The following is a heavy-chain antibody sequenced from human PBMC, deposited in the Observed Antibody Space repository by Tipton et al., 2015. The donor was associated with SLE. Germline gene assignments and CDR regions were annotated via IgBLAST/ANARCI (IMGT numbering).Heavy chain of an antibody. V-gene: IGHV4-39*07. CDR1: GGPISSSSYY. D-gene: IGHD3-16*02. CDR2: IYYSGST. J-gene: IGHJ1*01. Sequence: TLSLTCTVSGGPISSSSYYWGWIRQPPGKGLEWIGSIYYSGSTYYNPSLKSRVTISVDTSKNQFSLKLSSVTAADTAVYYCARGPGGELSAEYFQHWGQGTLVTVSS. CDR3: ARGPGGELSAEYFQH.